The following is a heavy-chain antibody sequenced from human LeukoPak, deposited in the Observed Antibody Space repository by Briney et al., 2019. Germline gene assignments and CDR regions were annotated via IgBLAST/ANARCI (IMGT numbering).Heavy chain of an antibody. CDR1: GGSISTSRYY. J-gene: IGHJ4*02. CDR2: IYYSGNT. Sequence: SETLSLTCTVSGGSISTSRYYWGWIRQPPGKGLEWIGSIYYSGNTYYNPSLKSRVTISLDTSKNQFSLKLTSVTAADTAVYYCAPVQWLADKWGYWGQGTLVNVSS. V-gene: IGHV4-39*01. CDR3: APVQWLADKWGY. D-gene: IGHD6-19*01.